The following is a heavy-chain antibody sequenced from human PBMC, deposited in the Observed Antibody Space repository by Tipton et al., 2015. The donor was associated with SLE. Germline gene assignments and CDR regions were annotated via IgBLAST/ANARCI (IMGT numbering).Heavy chain of an antibody. V-gene: IGHV4-59*08. J-gene: IGHJ6*02. CDR2: IYSSGST. CDR3: ARGMVTWRGAIVGVDV. D-gene: IGHD2-21*02. CDR1: GGSIRSYY. Sequence: TLSLTCTVSGGSIRSYYWSWIRQPPGKGLEWIGYIYSSGSTNYNPSLKSRVTISVDMAKNQFSLKLTSVTAADTAVYYCARGMVTWRGAIVGVDVWGQGTTVNVSS.